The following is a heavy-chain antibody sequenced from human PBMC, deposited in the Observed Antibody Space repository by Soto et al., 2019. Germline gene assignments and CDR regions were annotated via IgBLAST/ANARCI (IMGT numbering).Heavy chain of an antibody. CDR3: ARERCSTCSFDY. D-gene: IGHD6-13*01. V-gene: IGHV4-59*01. CDR2: ISYSGST. J-gene: IGHJ4*02. Sequence: QVQLQESGPGLVKPSETLSLTCTVSGDSISSYYWNWIRQPPGKGPEWTGYISYSGSTNYNPSLKSRVTISVDTSKNQFSLNLSSVTAADTAVYYCARERCSTCSFDYWGQGTLVTVSS. CDR1: GDSISSYY.